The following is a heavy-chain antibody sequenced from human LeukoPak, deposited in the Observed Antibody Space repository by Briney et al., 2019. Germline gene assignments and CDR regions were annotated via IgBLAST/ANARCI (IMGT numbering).Heavy chain of an antibody. CDR2: ISWDGGST. CDR3: AKEPAMVITLSFYYYYMDV. D-gene: IGHD5-18*01. J-gene: IGHJ6*03. CDR1: GFTFDDYT. V-gene: IGHV3-43*01. Sequence: PGGSLRLSWAASGFTFDDYTMHWVRQAPGKGLEWVSLISWDGGSTYYADSVKGRFTISRENSKNSLYLQMNSLRTEDTALYYCAKEPAMVITLSFYYYYMDVWGKGTTVTVSS.